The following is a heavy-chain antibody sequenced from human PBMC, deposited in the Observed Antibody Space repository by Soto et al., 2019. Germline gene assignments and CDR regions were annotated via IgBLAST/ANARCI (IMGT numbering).Heavy chain of an antibody. D-gene: IGHD6-13*01. Sequence: SVKVSCKASGGTFSSYAISWVRQAPGQGLEWMGGIIPIFGTANYAQKFQGRVTITADKSTSTAYMELSSLRSEDTAVYYCARAVAAAGQYYYYGMDVWGQGTTVTVS. CDR2: IIPIFGTA. V-gene: IGHV1-69*06. CDR3: ARAVAAAGQYYYYGMDV. CDR1: GGTFSSYA. J-gene: IGHJ6*02.